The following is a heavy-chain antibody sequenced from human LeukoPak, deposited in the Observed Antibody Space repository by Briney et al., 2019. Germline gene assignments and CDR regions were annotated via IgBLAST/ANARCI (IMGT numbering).Heavy chain of an antibody. D-gene: IGHD3-3*01. Sequence: ASVTVSCKASGYTFTSYGISWVRQAPGQGLEWMGWISAYNGNTNYAQKLQGRVTMTTDTSTSTAYMELRSLRSDDTAVYYCARDTSNFWSGFRYYYYGMDVWGQGTTVTVSS. CDR1: GYTFTSYG. CDR2: ISAYNGNT. CDR3: ARDTSNFWSGFRYYYYGMDV. J-gene: IGHJ6*02. V-gene: IGHV1-18*01.